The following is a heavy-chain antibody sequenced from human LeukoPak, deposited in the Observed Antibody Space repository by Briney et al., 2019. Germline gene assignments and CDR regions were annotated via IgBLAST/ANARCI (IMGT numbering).Heavy chain of an antibody. CDR2: IFSNGNT. J-gene: IGHJ4*02. CDR3: ARDGFGVGATHIDY. Sequence: SETLSLTCTVSGASTSGHCWGWIRQSPGKGLEWLGSIFSNGNTYYNPSLESRVTISLDTSKNQFSLNLSPVTAADTAVYYCARDGFGVGATHIDYWGQGTLITVSS. D-gene: IGHD1-26*01. CDR1: GASTSGHC. V-gene: IGHV4-39*07.